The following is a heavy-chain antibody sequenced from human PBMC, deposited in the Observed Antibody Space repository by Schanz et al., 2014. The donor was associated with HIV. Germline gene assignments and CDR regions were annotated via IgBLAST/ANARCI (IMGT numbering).Heavy chain of an antibody. CDR3: ARVANWDYYGMDV. J-gene: IGHJ6*02. CDR2: ISSSSSYI. Sequence: VQLVESGGGVVQPGRSLRLSCAASGFTFSNYNMNWVRQAPGKGLEWVSSISSSSSYIYYADSVKGRFAISRDNAKNSLYLQMNSLRGEDTAVYYCARVANWDYYGMDVWGRGTTVTVSS. CDR1: GFTFSNYN. V-gene: IGHV3-21*01. D-gene: IGHD3-16*01.